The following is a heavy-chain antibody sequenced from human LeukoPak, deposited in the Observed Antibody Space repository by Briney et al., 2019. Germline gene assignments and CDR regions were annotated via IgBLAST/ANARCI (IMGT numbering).Heavy chain of an antibody. Sequence: GESLEISCKGSGYSFTSYWIGWVRQMPGKGLEWMGIIYPGDSDTRYSPSFQGQVTISADKSISTAYLQWSSLKASDTAMYYCARHLTVVGSYYYYYMDVWGKGTTVTVSS. D-gene: IGHD2-2*01. J-gene: IGHJ6*03. CDR1: GYSFTSYW. V-gene: IGHV5-51*01. CDR2: IYPGDSDT. CDR3: ARHLTVVGSYYYYYMDV.